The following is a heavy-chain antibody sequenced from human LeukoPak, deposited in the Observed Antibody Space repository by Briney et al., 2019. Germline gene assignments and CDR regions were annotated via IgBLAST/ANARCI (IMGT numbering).Heavy chain of an antibody. D-gene: IGHD2-2*01. J-gene: IGHJ4*02. V-gene: IGHV3-13*01. CDR2: IGTAGDT. Sequence: GGSLRLSCAASGFTFSSYDMHWVRQATGKGLEWVSAIGTAGDTYYPGSVKGRFTISRENAKNSLYLQMNSLRAGDTAVYYCARGRGPNIVVVPAASYYFDYWGQGTLVTVSS. CDR1: GFTFSSYD. CDR3: ARGRGPNIVVVPAASYYFDY.